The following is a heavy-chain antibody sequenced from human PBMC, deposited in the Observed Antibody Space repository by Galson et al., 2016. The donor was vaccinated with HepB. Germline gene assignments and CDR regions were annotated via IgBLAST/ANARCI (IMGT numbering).Heavy chain of an antibody. J-gene: IGHJ6*03. CDR1: GFIFSTYW. Sequence: SLRLSCAASGFIFSTYWMHWVRQVPGKGLVWVSRINRDGSTTSYADSVKGRFTITRDNAKNTLYLQIDSLRAEDTAVYYCARGCPETTYYYYMDVWGKGPRSPSP. V-gene: IGHV3-74*01. CDR2: INRDGSTT. D-gene: IGHD1-7*01. CDR3: ARGCPETTYYYYMDV.